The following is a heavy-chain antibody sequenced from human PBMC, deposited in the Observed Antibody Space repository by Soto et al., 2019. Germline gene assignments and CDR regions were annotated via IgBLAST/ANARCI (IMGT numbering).Heavy chain of an antibody. V-gene: IGHV4-31*03. D-gene: IGHD7-27*01. CDR2: IYYSGST. J-gene: IGHJ3*02. CDR1: GGSISSGGYY. CDR3: AREAREGTGDLAFDI. Sequence: QVQLQESGPGLVKPSQTLSLTCTVSGGSISSGGYYWSWIRQHPGKGLEWIGYIYYSGSTYYNPSLKSRVTISVDTSKNQFSLKLSSVTAADMAVYYCAREAREGTGDLAFDIWGQGTMVTVSS.